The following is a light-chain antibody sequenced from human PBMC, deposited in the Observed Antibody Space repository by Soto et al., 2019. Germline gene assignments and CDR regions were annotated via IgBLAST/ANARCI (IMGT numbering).Light chain of an antibody. CDR2: EVS. CDR1: SSDVGSYNR. CDR3: NSYTGSSTYV. Sequence: QSVLTQPPSVSGSPGQSVAISFTGTSSDVGSYNRVSWYQQPPGAAPKLMIYEVSNRPSGVPDRFSGSKSGNTASLTISGLQAEDEADYYCNSYTGSSTYVFGTGTKVTV. V-gene: IGLV2-18*02. J-gene: IGLJ1*01.